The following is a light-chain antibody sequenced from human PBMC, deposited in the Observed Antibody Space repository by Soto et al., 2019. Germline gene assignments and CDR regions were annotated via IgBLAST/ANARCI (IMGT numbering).Light chain of an antibody. CDR1: QSVSSN. CDR3: QQYDNGPPTT. Sequence: EVVLTRSPATLPVSLGERATLSCRASQSVSSNVPWYQQKPGLAPRLLIHSSATRATGIPARFSPRGSGTLFTPANGALQYEALATYYCQQYDNGPPTTFGQ. CDR2: SSA. J-gene: IGKJ5*01. V-gene: IGKV3-15*01.